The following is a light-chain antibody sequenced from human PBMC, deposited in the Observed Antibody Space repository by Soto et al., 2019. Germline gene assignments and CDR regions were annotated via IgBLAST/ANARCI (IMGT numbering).Light chain of an antibody. CDR1: QNIRNL. Sequence: DIQLTQSPSTLSAAAGDSVTITCRASQNIRNLLAWYQQKPGKAPNPLIYDASTLKTGVPSRFSGSGSGSEFNFTITGLQPDDFATYFCQQYNTYATFGQGTRLEIK. V-gene: IGKV1-5*01. CDR3: QQYNTYAT. J-gene: IGKJ5*01. CDR2: DAS.